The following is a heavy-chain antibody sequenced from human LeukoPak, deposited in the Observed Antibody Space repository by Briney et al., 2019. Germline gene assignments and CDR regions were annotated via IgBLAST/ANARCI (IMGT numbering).Heavy chain of an antibody. J-gene: IGHJ4*02. V-gene: IGHV4-59*08. CDR3: ARIVGITSYYFDY. CDR2: IYNSGST. CDR1: GDSISSYY. Sequence: SETLSLTCTVSGDSISSYYWSWIRQPPGKGLEWIGYIYNSGSTNYNPSLKSRVTISIDTSKNQFSLKLSSVTAADTAVYYCARIVGITSYYFDYWGQGTLVTVSA. D-gene: IGHD1-26*01.